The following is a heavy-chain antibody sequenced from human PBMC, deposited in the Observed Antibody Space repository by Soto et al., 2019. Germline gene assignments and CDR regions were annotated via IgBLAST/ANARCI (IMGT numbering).Heavy chain of an antibody. J-gene: IGHJ5*02. CDR1: GFTFTSSA. CDR2: IVIGSGST. D-gene: IGHD3-10*01. Sequence: QVQLVQSGPEVKKPGTSVKVSCKASGFTFTSSAIHWVRQARGQGLEWMGWIVIGSGSTIYAQKFQERVTITRDMATSTAYMELSSLRSEDTAVYYCAADMAPNDPYNWVDPWGQGTLVTVSS. V-gene: IGHV1-58*02. CDR3: AADMAPNDPYNWVDP.